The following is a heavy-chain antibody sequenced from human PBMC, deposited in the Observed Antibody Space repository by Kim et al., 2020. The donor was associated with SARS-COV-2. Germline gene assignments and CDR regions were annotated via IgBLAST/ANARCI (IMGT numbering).Heavy chain of an antibody. CDR1: GGSISSSNW. Sequence: SETLSLTCAVSGGSISSSNWWSWVRQPPGKGLEWIGEIYHSGSTNYNPSLKSRVTISVDKSKNQFSLKLSSVTAADTAVYYCARGLAVAGTGYFDYWGQGTLVTVSS. J-gene: IGHJ4*02. CDR2: IYHSGST. CDR3: ARGLAVAGTGYFDY. D-gene: IGHD6-19*01. V-gene: IGHV4-4*02.